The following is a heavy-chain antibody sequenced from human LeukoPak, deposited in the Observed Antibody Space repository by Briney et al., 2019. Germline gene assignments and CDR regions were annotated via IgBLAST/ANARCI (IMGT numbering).Heavy chain of an antibody. D-gene: IGHD2-15*01. CDR2: ISSSSSTI. CDR3: AKVIVVVVAATPADY. Sequence: GGSLRLSCAASGFTFSSYSMNWVRQAPGKGLEWVSYISSSSSTIYYADSVKGRFTISRDNSKNTLYLQMNSLRAEDTAVYYCAKVIVVVVAATPADYWGQGTLVTVSS. V-gene: IGHV3-48*01. CDR1: GFTFSSYS. J-gene: IGHJ4*02.